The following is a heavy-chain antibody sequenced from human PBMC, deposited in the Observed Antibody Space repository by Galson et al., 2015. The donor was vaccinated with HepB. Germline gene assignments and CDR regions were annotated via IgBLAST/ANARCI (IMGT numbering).Heavy chain of an antibody. D-gene: IGHD4-17*01. CDR3: ARAVTTVTTPTTLFDH. J-gene: IGHJ4*02. Sequence: SVKVSCKASGYTFTSYYMHWVRQAPGQGLEWMGIINPSGGSTSYAQKFQGRVTMTRDTSTSTVYMELSSLRAEDTAVYYCARAVTTVTTPTTLFDHWGQGTLVTVSS. CDR2: INPSGGST. V-gene: IGHV1-46*01. CDR1: GYTFTSYY.